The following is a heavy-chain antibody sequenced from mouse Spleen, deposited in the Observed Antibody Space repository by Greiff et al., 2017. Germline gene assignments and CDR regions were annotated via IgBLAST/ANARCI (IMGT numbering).Heavy chain of an antibody. CDR2: IDPANGNT. D-gene: IGHD1-1*01. J-gene: IGHJ4*01. Sequence: VQLKESVAELVRPGASVKLSCTASGFNIKNTYMHWVKQRPEQGLEWIGRIDPANGNTKYAPKFQGKATITADTSSNTAYLQLSSLTSEDTAIYYCAYITTVVATGNAMDYWGQGTSVTVSS. CDR3: AYITTVVATGNAMDY. CDR1: GFNIKNTY. V-gene: IGHV14-3*01.